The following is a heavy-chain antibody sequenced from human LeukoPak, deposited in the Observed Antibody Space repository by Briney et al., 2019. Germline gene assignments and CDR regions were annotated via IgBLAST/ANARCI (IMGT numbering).Heavy chain of an antibody. Sequence: SETLSLTCTVSGGSISSGGYYWSWIRLPPGKGLEWIGEINHSGSTNYNPSLKSRVTISVDTSKNQFSLKLSSVTAADTAVYYCARGRAAAKAFDYWGQGTLVTVSS. J-gene: IGHJ4*02. V-gene: IGHV4-39*07. CDR3: ARGRAAAKAFDY. CDR2: INHSGST. D-gene: IGHD6-13*01. CDR1: GGSISSGGYY.